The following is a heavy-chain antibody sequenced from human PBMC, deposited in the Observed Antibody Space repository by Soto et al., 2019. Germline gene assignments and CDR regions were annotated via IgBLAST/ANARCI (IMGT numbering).Heavy chain of an antibody. D-gene: IGHD2-21*01. CDR3: ARAYSDAFDI. V-gene: IGHV3-11*01. CDR2: ISSSGTGI. J-gene: IGHJ3*02. Sequence: PGGSLRLSCAASGFTFIDYYITFIRQAPGKGLEWVSYISSSGTGIYYADSVKGRFTISRDNAKKSLYLQMSSLRAEDTAVYYCARAYSDAFDIWDQGTMVTVSS. CDR1: GFTFIDYY.